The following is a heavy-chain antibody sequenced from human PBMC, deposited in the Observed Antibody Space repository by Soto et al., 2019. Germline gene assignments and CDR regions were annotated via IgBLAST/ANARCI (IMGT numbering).Heavy chain of an antibody. D-gene: IGHD6-19*01. CDR3: AKDRRVLAVAAPFVY. Sequence: QVQLVESGGGVVQPGRSLRLSCAASGFTFSSYGMHWVRQAPGKGLEWVAVISYDGSNTYYADSVKGRFTISRDNSKNTRDMQMNSVRAEDTAVYYCAKDRRVLAVAAPFVYWGQGHMGVVSS. V-gene: IGHV3-30*18. CDR1: GFTFSSYG. CDR2: ISYDGSNT. J-gene: IGHJ4*02.